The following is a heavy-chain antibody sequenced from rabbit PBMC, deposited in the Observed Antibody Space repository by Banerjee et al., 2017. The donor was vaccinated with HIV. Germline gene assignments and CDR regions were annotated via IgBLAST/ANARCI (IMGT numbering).Heavy chain of an antibody. J-gene: IGHJ3*01. Sequence: QEQLVESGGNLITPGGSLTLTCTASGFTLSSYRICWVRQDPGKGLEWIACMDAGSSGTTNYASWAKGRFTISKTSSTTVTLQMTSLTAADTATYFCARDHGYAGGAYSTTLWGQGTLVTVS. CDR3: ARDHGYAGGAYSTTL. D-gene: IGHD8-1*01. V-gene: IGHV1S45*01. CDR1: GFTLSSYR. CDR2: MDAGSSGTT.